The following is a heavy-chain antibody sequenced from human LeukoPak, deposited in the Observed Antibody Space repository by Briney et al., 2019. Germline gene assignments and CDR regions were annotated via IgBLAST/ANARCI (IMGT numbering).Heavy chain of an antibody. V-gene: IGHV4-39*07. Sequence: PSETLSLTCTVSGGSISSSSYYWGWIRQPPGKGLEWIGSIYYSGSTYYNPSLKSRVTISVDTSKNQFSLKLSSVTAADTAVYYCARDHDESYYYDSSGYPSPLYYFDYWGQGTLVTVSS. CDR3: ARDHDESYYYDSSGYPSPLYYFDY. D-gene: IGHD3-22*01. J-gene: IGHJ4*02. CDR1: GGSISSSSYY. CDR2: IYYSGST.